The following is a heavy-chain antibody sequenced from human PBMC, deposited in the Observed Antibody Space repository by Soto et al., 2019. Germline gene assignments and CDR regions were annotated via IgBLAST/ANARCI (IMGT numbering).Heavy chain of an antibody. CDR1: GYTFTGYY. Sequence: GASVKVSCKTSGYTFTGYYMHWVRQAPGQGLEWMGWINPNSGGTNYAQKFQGWVTMTRDTSISTAYMELSRLRSDDTAVYYCAREPYYYDSSGSSGDFGYWGQGTLVTVSS. J-gene: IGHJ4*02. D-gene: IGHD3-22*01. CDR3: AREPYYYDSSGSSGDFGY. V-gene: IGHV1-2*04. CDR2: INPNSGGT.